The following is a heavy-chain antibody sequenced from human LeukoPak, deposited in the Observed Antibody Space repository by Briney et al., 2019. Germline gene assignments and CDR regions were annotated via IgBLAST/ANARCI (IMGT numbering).Heavy chain of an antibody. Sequence: ASAKVSCKASGYTFTSYGISWVRHAPGQGLEWMGWISPYNGNTNYAQKLQGRVTMTTDTSTSTVYMELRSLTSVDTAVYYCARGPAGKDYWGQGTLVTVSS. CDR1: GYTFTSYG. D-gene: IGHD6-13*01. V-gene: IGHV1-18*01. CDR3: ARGPAGKDY. J-gene: IGHJ4*02. CDR2: ISPYNGNT.